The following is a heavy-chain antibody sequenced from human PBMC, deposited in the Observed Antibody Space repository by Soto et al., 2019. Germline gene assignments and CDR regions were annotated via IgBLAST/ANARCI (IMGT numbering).Heavy chain of an antibody. CDR3: ARAMTTVTTLDY. D-gene: IGHD4-17*01. Sequence: SETLSLTCGVSGDSITNGKWWSWVRQPPGKGLEWIGEILHTGRTNYSPSLKSRVTISVDKSKNQFSLKLSSVTAADTAVYYCARAMTTVTTLDYWGQGTLVTVSS. J-gene: IGHJ4*02. CDR2: ILHTGRT. CDR1: GDSITNGKW. V-gene: IGHV4-4*02.